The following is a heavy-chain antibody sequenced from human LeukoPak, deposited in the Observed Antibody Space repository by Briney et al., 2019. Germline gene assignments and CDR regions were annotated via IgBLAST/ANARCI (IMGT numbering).Heavy chain of an antibody. CDR2: ISGSGGST. Sequence: GGSLRLSCAASGFTFSSYAMSWVRQAPGKGLEWVAAISGSGGSTYYADSVKGRFTISRDNSKNTLYLQMNSLRAEDTAVYYCARLLPTYYYDSSGSFDYWGQGTLVTVSS. J-gene: IGHJ4*02. CDR3: ARLLPTYYYDSSGSFDY. D-gene: IGHD3-22*01. CDR1: GFTFSSYA. V-gene: IGHV3-23*01.